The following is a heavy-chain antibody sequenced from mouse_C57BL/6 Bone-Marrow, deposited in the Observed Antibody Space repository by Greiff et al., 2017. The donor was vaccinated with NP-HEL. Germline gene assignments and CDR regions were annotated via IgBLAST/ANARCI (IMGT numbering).Heavy chain of an antibody. CDR1: GYTFTSYW. CDR3: TRRLRHFDY. D-gene: IGHD2-4*01. J-gene: IGHJ2*01. V-gene: IGHV1-64*01. CDR2: IHPKSGST. Sequence: QVQLQQPGAELVKPGASVKLSCKASGYTFTSYWMHWVKQRPGQGLEWIGMIHPKSGSTNYNEKFKSKATLTVDKSSSTAYMQLSSLTSEDSAVYCCTRRLRHFDYWGQGTTLTVSS.